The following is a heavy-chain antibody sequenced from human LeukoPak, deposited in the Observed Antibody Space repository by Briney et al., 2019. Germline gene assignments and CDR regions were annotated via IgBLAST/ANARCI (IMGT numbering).Heavy chain of an antibody. CDR3: ARGKLLWFGELGAFDI. CDR2: IKQDGSEK. CDR1: GFTFSSYW. V-gene: IGHV3-7*01. J-gene: IGHJ3*02. Sequence: GGSLRLSCAASGFTFSSYWMSWVRQAPGKGLEWVANIKQDGSEKYYVDSVKGRFTISRDNAKNSLYLQMNSLRAEDTAVYYCARGKLLWFGELGAFDIWGQGTMVTVSS. D-gene: IGHD3-10*01.